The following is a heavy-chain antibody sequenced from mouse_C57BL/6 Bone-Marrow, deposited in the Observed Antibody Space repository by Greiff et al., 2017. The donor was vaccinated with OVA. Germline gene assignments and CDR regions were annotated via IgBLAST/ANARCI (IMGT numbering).Heavy chain of an antibody. CDR2: ISSGSSTI. CDR3: ARPYDGYLWDY. Sequence: EVKVVESGGGLVKPGGSLKLSCAASGFTFSDYGMHWVRQAPEKGLEWVAYISSGSSTIYYADTVKGRFTISRDNAKNTLFLQMTSLRSEDTAMYYCARPYDGYLWDYWGQGTSVTVSS. CDR1: GFTFSDYG. V-gene: IGHV5-17*01. J-gene: IGHJ4*01. D-gene: IGHD2-3*01.